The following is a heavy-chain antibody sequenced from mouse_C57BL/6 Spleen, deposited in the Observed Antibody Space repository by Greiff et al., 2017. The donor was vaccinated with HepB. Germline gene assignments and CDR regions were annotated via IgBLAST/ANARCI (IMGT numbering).Heavy chain of an antibody. CDR1: GYTFTSYW. J-gene: IGHJ4*01. Sequence: VQLQQPGAELVKPGASVKMSCKASGYTFTSYWITWVKQRPGQGLEWIGEIYPGSGSTNYNEKFKSKATLTIDTSSSTAYMQLSSLTSEDSAVYYCARILRSRAMDYWGQGTSVTVSS. CDR3: ARILRSRAMDY. CDR2: IYPGSGST. V-gene: IGHV1-55*01. D-gene: IGHD1-1*01.